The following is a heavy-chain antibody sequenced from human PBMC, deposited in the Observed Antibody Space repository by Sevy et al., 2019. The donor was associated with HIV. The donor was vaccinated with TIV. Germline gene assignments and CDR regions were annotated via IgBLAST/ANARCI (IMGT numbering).Heavy chain of an antibody. Sequence: GGSLRLSCAASGFTFNDYALHWVRQAPGKGLEWVAIISSDGDNTYYADTVKGRFTISRDNSKNTGYLQMNRQRAEDTAFYYCMREGAPYPDINYCSGNNYFYNWFDPWGQGTLVTVSS. CDR3: MREGAPYPDINYCSGNNYFYNWFDP. J-gene: IGHJ5*02. CDR1: GFTFNDYA. D-gene: IGHD2-15*01. V-gene: IGHV3-30-3*01. CDR2: ISSDGDNT.